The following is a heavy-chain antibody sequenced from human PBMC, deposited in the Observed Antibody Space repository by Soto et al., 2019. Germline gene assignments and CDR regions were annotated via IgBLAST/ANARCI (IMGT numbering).Heavy chain of an antibody. V-gene: IGHV4-39*01. CDR3: ARTYVTDVVVVPASKDYMDV. D-gene: IGHD2-2*01. CDR2: ISYSGST. Sequence: QLQLQESGPGLVKPSETLSLTCTVSGGSISSSSSSWGWIRQPPGKGLEWLGIISYSGSTYYSPSLKRRVTISVDASKNQFSLKLSSVTAADTAVYYCARTYVTDVVVVPASKDYMDVWGKGTTVTVSS. J-gene: IGHJ6*03. CDR1: GGSISSSSSS.